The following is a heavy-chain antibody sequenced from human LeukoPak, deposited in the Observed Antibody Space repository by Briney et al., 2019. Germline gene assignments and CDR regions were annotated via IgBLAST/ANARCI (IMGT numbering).Heavy chain of an antibody. CDR1: GFTFSSYS. CDR2: ISSSSSTI. CDR3: ARDLMTGGSWYPYYYYGMDV. J-gene: IGHJ6*02. D-gene: IGHD6-13*01. V-gene: IGHV3-48*04. Sequence: GGSLRLSCAASGFTFSSYSMKWVRQAPGKGLEGVSYISSSSSTIYYADSVKGRFTISRDNAKNSLYLQMNSLRAEDTAVYYCARDLMTGGSWYPYYYYGMDVWGQGTTVTVSS.